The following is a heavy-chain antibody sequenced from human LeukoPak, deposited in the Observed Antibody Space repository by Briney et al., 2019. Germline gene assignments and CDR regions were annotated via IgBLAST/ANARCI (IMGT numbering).Heavy chain of an antibody. D-gene: IGHD5-24*01. CDR3: AKDLTRDGYNSDYFDY. CDR2: ISYDGSNK. J-gene: IGHJ4*02. Sequence: GGSLRLSCAASGFTFSSYGMHWVRQAPGKGLEWVAVISYDGSNKYYADSVKGRFTISRDNSKNTLYLQMNSLRVEDTAVYYCAKDLTRDGYNSDYFDYWGQGTLVTVSS. V-gene: IGHV3-30*18. CDR1: GFTFSSYG.